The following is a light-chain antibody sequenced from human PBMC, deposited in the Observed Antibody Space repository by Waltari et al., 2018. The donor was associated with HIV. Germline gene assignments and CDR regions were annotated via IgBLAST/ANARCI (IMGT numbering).Light chain of an antibody. CDR2: DAS. V-gene: IGKV3-20*01. J-gene: IGKJ1*01. Sequence: VLTQSPGTLSLSPGERATLSCRASQSVGNNYLAWYQQKPGQAPRLLIYDASTRATGIPDRFSGSGSGTDFTLTISSLQSEDFAVYYCQQYNNWPPWTFGQGTKVEIK. CDR3: QQYNNWPPWT. CDR1: QSVGNNY.